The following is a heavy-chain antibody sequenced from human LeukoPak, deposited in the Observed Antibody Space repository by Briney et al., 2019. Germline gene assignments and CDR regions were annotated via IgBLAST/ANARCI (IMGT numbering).Heavy chain of an antibody. CDR2: FDPEDGET. J-gene: IGHJ6*04. D-gene: IGHD2-15*01. CDR3: ATGRYCSGGSCYEEMDV. V-gene: IGHV1-24*01. CDR1: GYTLIELS. Sequence: GASVKVSCKVSGYTLIELSMHWVRQAPGKGLEWMGGFDPEDGETIYAQKFQGRVTMTEDTSTDTAYMELSSLRSEDTAVYYCATGRYCSGGSCYEEMDVWGKGTTVTVSS.